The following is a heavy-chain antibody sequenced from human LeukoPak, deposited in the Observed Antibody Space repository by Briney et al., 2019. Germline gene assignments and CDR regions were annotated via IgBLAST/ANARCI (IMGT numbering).Heavy chain of an antibody. D-gene: IGHD6-19*01. Sequence: GGSLRLSCAASGFSVTSNHMNWVRQAPGKGLEWVAVISYDGSNKFYGDSVKGRFTISRDKSKNTLYLQMSSLRAEDTAVYYCAKDPGIAVAGTHWYFDLWGRGTLVTVSS. V-gene: IGHV3-30*18. J-gene: IGHJ2*01. CDR3: AKDPGIAVAGTHWYFDL. CDR2: ISYDGSNK. CDR1: GFSVTSNH.